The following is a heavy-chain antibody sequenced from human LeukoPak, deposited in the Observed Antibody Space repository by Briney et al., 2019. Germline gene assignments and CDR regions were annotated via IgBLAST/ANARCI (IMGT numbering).Heavy chain of an antibody. J-gene: IGHJ4*02. V-gene: IGHV3-23*01. Sequence: GGSLRLSCAASGFAFINYAMSWVRQAPGKGLEWVSTISNSVTSTYYADSVKGRFTISRDNSKNTLYLQMNSLRAEDTAVYYCAKAAYPFYDVLTGYGGFDYWGQGTLVTVPS. CDR1: GFAFINYA. D-gene: IGHD3-9*01. CDR2: ISNSVTST. CDR3: AKAAYPFYDVLTGYGGFDY.